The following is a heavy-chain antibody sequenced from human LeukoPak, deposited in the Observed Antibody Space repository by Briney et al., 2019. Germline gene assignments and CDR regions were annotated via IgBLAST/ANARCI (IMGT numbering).Heavy chain of an antibody. V-gene: IGHV1-2*02. CDR1: GYTFTGYY. Sequence: ASVKVSCKASGYTFTGYYMHWVRQAPGQGLEWMGWINPNSGGTNYAQKFQGRVTMTRDTSISTAYMELSRLRSDDTAVYYCARDRPVYCSGGSCYSDYYYYYMDVWGKGTTVTVSS. CDR2: INPNSGGT. CDR3: ARDRPVYCSGGSCYSDYYYYYMDV. D-gene: IGHD2-15*01. J-gene: IGHJ6*03.